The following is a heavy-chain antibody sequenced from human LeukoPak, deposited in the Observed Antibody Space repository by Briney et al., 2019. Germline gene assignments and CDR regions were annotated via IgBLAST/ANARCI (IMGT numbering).Heavy chain of an antibody. CDR1: GGSISSKTYF. Sequence: SETLSLTCTVSGGSISSKTYFWGWIRQPPGKGLEWIGSTYYSGTTYYNPSLKSRVTISVDTSKNQFSLRLTSLTAADTAVYYCAREAGYSYGYLGYWGQGILVTVSS. CDR2: TYYSGTT. J-gene: IGHJ4*02. D-gene: IGHD5-18*01. V-gene: IGHV4-39*02. CDR3: AREAGYSYGYLGY.